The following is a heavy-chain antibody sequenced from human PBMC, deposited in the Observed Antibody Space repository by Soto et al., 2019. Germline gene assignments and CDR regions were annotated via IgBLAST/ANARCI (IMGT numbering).Heavy chain of an antibody. CDR2: IYYSGST. CDR1: GGSTSSYY. V-gene: IGHV4-59*01. J-gene: IGHJ4*02. Sequence: SETLSHTCSVSGGSTSSYYWSWIRQPPGKGLEWIGNIYYSGSTDYSPSLKSRVTMSIDTSQNQVSLKLTSVTTADTAVYYCAAPPRYWGQGT. CDR3: AAPPRY.